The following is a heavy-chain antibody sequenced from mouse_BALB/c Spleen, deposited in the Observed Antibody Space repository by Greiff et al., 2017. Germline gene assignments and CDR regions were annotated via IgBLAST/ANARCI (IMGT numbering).Heavy chain of an antibody. CDR2: ISSGGSYT. CDR3: ARDREGAMDY. J-gene: IGHJ4*01. Sequence: EVQVVESGGGLVKPGGSLKLSCAASGFTFSSYAMSWVRQSPEKRLEWVAEISSGGSYTYYPDTVTGRFTISRDNAKNTLYLEMSSLRSEDTAMYYCARDREGAMDYWGQGTSVTASS. D-gene: IGHD3-3*01. CDR1: GFTFSSYA. V-gene: IGHV5-9-4*01.